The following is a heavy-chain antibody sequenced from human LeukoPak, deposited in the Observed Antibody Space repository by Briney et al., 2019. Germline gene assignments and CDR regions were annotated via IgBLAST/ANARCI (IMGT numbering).Heavy chain of an antibody. CDR1: GGTFSRYA. CDR3: AGSSSGGKTSLYYYYGMDV. CDR2: IIPILGVS. Sequence: SVKVSCKASGGTFSRYAISWVRQAPGQGLEWMGKIIPILGVSNYAQKLQGRVTITADISTSTAYMELRGLRSEDTAVYYCAGSSSGGKTSLYYYYGMDVWGQGTTVTVPS. D-gene: IGHD2-15*01. V-gene: IGHV1-69*04. J-gene: IGHJ6*02.